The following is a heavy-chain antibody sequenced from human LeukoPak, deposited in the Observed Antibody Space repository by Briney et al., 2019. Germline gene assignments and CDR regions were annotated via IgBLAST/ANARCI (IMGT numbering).Heavy chain of an antibody. Sequence: GGSLRLSCAASGFTFSSYGMHWVRQAPGKGLEWVAVIWYDGSNKYYADSVKGRFTISRDNSKNTLYLQMNSLRAEDTAVYYCARDKAPVIAVAGLFDYWGQGTLVTVSS. J-gene: IGHJ4*02. CDR1: GFTFSSYG. CDR2: IWYDGSNK. V-gene: IGHV3-33*08. D-gene: IGHD6-19*01. CDR3: ARDKAPVIAVAGLFDY.